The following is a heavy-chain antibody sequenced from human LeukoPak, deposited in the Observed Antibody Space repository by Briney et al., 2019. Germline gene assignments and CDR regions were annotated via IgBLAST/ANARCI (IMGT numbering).Heavy chain of an antibody. Sequence: SETLSLTCTVSGGSISSSSYYWGWIRQPPGKGLEWIGSIYYSGSTYYNPSLKSRVTISVDTSKNQFSLKLTSVTAADTAVYYCARIPNSANFPNWFDPWGQGTLVTVSS. V-gene: IGHV4-39*01. D-gene: IGHD4/OR15-4a*01. CDR3: ARIPNSANFPNWFDP. CDR2: IYYSGST. J-gene: IGHJ5*02. CDR1: GGSISSSSYY.